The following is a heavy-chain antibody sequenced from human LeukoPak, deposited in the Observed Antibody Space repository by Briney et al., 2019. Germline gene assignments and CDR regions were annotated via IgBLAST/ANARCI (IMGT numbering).Heavy chain of an antibody. D-gene: IGHD5-24*01. J-gene: IGHJ5*02. CDR3: ARDLITPPFNRFDP. CDR2: IHASGRT. CDR1: GGSISSYY. V-gene: IGHV4-4*07. Sequence: PSETLSLTCTVSGGSISSYYWSWIRQAAGKGLEWIGRIHASGRTDYNPSLRSRVTMSLDTSKNQFSLKLSSVTAADTAFYYCARDLITPPFNRFDPWGQGTLVTVSS.